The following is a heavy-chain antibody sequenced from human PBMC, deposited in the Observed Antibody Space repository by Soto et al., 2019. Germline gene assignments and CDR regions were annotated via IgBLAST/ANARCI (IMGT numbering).Heavy chain of an antibody. CDR3: VRHNPTVPLYFFDY. J-gene: IGHJ4*02. CDR2: IYPGDSDT. CDR1: GYTFTSYC. D-gene: IGHD4-17*01. V-gene: IGHV5-51*01. Sequence: GESLKISCKGSGYTFTSYCIVWVRQMPGKGLEWMGFIYPGDSDTRYSPSFQGQVTISADKSISTAYLQFSSLKASDTAMYYCVRHNPTVPLYFFDYWGQGTLVTV.